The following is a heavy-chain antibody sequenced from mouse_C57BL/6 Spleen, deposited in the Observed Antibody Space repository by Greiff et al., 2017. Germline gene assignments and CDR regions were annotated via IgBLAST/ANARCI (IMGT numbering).Heavy chain of an antibody. CDR2: IWSGGST. J-gene: IGHJ4*01. D-gene: IGHD2-2*01. CDR3: AQGMVTTDYAMDY. CDR1: GFSLTSYG. Sequence: QVQLQQSGPGLVQPSQSLSITCTVSGFSLTSYGVHWVRQSPGKGLEWLGVIWSGGSTDYNAAFISRLSISKDNSKSQVFFKMNSLQADDTAIYYCAQGMVTTDYAMDYWGQGTSVTVSS. V-gene: IGHV2-2*01.